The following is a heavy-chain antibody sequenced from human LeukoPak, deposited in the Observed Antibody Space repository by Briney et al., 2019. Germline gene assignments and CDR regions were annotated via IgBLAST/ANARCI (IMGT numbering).Heavy chain of an antibody. J-gene: IGHJ3*02. D-gene: IGHD3-22*01. CDR3: ARGQGYYDSSGPDAFDI. V-gene: IGHV3-74*03. Sequence: PGGSLRLSCAASGFTFSRYWMHWVRQAPGKGLMWVSRISPDGSTTLYADSVKGRFTISRDNAKNTLYLQMNSLRAEDTAVYYCARGQGYYDSSGPDAFDIWGQGTMVTVSS. CDR1: GFTFSRYW. CDR2: ISPDGSTT.